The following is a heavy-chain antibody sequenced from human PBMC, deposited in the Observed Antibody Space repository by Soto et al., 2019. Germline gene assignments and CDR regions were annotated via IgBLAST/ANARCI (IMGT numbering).Heavy chain of an antibody. V-gene: IGHV3-74*01. Sequence: EVHLVESGGGLVQPGGSLRLSCAASGFTFSSSWMHWVPQVPGKGLLWLSRINVDGSTTTYADYLKGRFTISRDNAKNTMYPQMNNLRAEDTAVYYCARAGYSSGWYEWFDSWGQGTLVTVSS. J-gene: IGHJ5*01. CDR1: GFTFSSSW. CDR2: INVDGSTT. D-gene: IGHD6-19*01. CDR3: ARAGYSSGWYEWFDS.